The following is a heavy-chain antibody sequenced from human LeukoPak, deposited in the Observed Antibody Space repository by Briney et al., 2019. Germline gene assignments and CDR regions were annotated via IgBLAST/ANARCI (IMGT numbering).Heavy chain of an antibody. D-gene: IGHD6-19*01. CDR3: ARGRRRSSGWSFDY. CDR2: INHSGST. J-gene: IGHJ4*02. CDR1: GGSFSGYY. Sequence: PSETLSLTCAVYGGSFSGYYWSWIRQPPRKGLEWIGEINHSGSTNYNPSLKSRVTISGDTSKNQFSLNLSSVTAADTAVYYCARGRRRSSGWSFDYWGQGTLVTVSS. V-gene: IGHV4-34*01.